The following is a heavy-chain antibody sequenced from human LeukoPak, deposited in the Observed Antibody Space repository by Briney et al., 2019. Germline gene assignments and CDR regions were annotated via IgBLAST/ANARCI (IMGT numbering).Heavy chain of an antibody. D-gene: IGHD4-17*01. V-gene: IGHV3-74*01. J-gene: IGHJ4*02. CDR3: ARAPGGFHGDYSPIAY. CDR1: GFTFSSYW. Sequence: GGSLRLSCAASGFTFSSYWMHWVRQAPGKGLVWVSRINSDGSSTSYADSVKGRFTISRDNSQNTLYLQMNSLRADETAIYYCARAPGGFHGDYSPIAYWGQGTLVTVSS. CDR2: INSDGSST.